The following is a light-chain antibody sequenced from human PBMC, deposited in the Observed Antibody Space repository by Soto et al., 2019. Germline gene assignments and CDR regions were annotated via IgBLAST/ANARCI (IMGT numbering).Light chain of an antibody. CDR3: QQGHNWPLT. CDR2: GAS. V-gene: IGKV3-15*01. J-gene: IGKJ2*01. Sequence: EIVMTQSPATLSVSPGERATLSCRASQSISSELAWYQQRPGQPPRLLIYGASTRATGVPDRFTGSGSGSDFTRTISWLQSEDFAVYYCQQGHNWPLTFGQGTRLEI. CDR1: QSISSE.